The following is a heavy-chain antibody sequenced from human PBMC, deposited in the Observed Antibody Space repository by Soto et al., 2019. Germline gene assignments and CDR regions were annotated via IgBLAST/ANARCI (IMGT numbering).Heavy chain of an antibody. CDR1: GFTFSSYA. Sequence: QVQLVESGGGVVQPGRSLRLSCAASGFTFSSYAMHWVRQAPGKGLEWVAVISYDGSNKYYADSVKGRFTISRDNSKTTLYLQMNSLRAEDTAVYYCARDNSVQGWFDPWGQGTLVTVSS. CDR3: ARDNSVQGWFDP. CDR2: ISYDGSNK. D-gene: IGHD3-10*01. V-gene: IGHV3-30-3*01. J-gene: IGHJ5*02.